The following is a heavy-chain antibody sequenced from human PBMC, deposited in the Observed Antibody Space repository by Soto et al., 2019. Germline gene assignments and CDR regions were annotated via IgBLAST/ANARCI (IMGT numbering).Heavy chain of an antibody. V-gene: IGHV3-15*07. CDR3: TTRYCISTSCYPYSYYYYGMDV. D-gene: IGHD2-2*01. Sequence: GSLRLSCAASGFTFSNAWMNWVRQAPGKGLEWVGRIKSKTDGGTTDYAAPVKGRFTISRDDSKNTLYLQMNSLKTEDTAVYYCTTRYCISTSCYPYSYYYYGMDVWGQGTTVTVS. J-gene: IGHJ6*02. CDR1: GFTFSNAW. CDR2: IKSKTDGGTT.